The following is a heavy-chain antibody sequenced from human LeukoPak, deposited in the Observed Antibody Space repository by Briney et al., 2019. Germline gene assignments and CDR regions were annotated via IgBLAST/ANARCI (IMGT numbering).Heavy chain of an antibody. CDR3: ASDYGVPDAADN. CDR2: ISNDGTNK. J-gene: IGHJ4*02. D-gene: IGHD4-17*01. CDR1: GLSFSYYA. Sequence: GGSLRLSCAASGLSFSYYAMHWVRQAPGKGLEWVAVISNDGTNKYYADSVKGRFTISRDNSKNTLSLHMNSLRPEDTAVYSCASDYGVPDAADNWGLGTLVTVSS. V-gene: IGHV3-30-3*01.